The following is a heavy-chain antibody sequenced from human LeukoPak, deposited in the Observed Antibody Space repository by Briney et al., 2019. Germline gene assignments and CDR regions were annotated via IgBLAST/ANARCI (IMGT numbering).Heavy chain of an antibody. CDR2: IYYSGST. CDR1: GGSISSSSYY. J-gene: IGHJ5*02. V-gene: IGHV4-39*06. D-gene: IGHD6-13*01. Sequence: PSETLSLTCTVSGGSISSSSYYWGWIRQPPGKGLEWIGSIYYSGSTYYNLSLKSRVTISVDTSKNQFPLKLSSVTAADTAVYYCARGPLPLYSSSWYWFDPWGQGTLVTVSS. CDR3: ARGPLPLYSSSWYWFDP.